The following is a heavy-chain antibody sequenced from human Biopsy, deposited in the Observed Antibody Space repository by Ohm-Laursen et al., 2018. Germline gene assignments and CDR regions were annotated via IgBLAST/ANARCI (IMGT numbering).Heavy chain of an antibody. CDR2: IYYSGST. J-gene: IGHJ4*02. CDR1: GDSISSYY. Sequence: SDTLSLTCTVSGDSISSYYWSWIRQPPGKGLQWIGYIYYSGSTNYNPSLKSRVTISVDTSKNQFSLRLNSVTAADTAVYYCARDDAVTVIRGLYYWGQGALVTVSS. V-gene: IGHV4-59*07. D-gene: IGHD2-21*02. CDR3: ARDDAVTVIRGLYY.